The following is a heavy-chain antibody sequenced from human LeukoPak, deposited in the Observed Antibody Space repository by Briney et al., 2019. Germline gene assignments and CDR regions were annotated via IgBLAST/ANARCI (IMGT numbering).Heavy chain of an antibody. CDR2: IKQDGSEK. D-gene: IGHD2-15*01. CDR3: ARAGGYCGRISCPYYFDY. J-gene: IGHJ4*02. V-gene: IGHV3-7*01. CDR1: GFTFIIYS. Sequence: PGGSLRLSCAASGFTFIIYSMIWVRQAPGKVLDWVANIKQDGSEKYYVDSVKGRFTISRDNAKNSLYLQMNSLRAEDTAVYYCARAGGYCGRISCPYYFDYWGQGSLVAVSS.